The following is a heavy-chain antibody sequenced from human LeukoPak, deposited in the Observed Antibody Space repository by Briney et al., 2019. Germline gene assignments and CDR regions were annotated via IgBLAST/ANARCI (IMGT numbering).Heavy chain of an antibody. CDR1: GFIFSDYW. D-gene: IGHD2-21*02. CDR3: ARDGLIVVVTAPPSYFDY. Sequence: GGSLRLSCAASGFIFSDYWMTWVRQAPGKGLEWVANIRQDGSDKYYVDSVKGRFTISRDNSKNTLYLQMNSLRAEDTAVYYCARDGLIVVVTAPPSYFDYWGQGTLVTVSS. CDR2: IRQDGSDK. J-gene: IGHJ4*02. V-gene: IGHV3-7*01.